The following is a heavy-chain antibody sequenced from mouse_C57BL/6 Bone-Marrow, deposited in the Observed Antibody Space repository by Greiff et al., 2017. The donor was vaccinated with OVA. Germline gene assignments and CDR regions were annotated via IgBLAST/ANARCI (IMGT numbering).Heavy chain of an antibody. CDR3: ARGGLDY. J-gene: IGHJ2*01. V-gene: IGHV1-55*01. Sequence: QVQLQQSGAELVKPGASVKMSCKASGYTFTSYWITWVKQRPGQGLEWIGDIYPGSGSTNYNEKFKSKAPLTVDTSSSTAYMQLSSLTSEDSAVYYCARGGLDYWGQGTTLTVSA. CDR2: IYPGSGST. CDR1: GYTFTSYW.